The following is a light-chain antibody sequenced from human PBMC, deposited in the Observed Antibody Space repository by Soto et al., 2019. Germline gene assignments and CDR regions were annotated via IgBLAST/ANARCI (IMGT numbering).Light chain of an antibody. CDR1: QSVSSN. V-gene: IGKV3-15*01. CDR2: GAS. J-gene: IGKJ5*01. CDR3: QQYDNWPPIT. Sequence: EIVMTQSPATLSVSPGERATLSCRASQSVSSNLAWYQQKHGQAPRLLIYGASTRATGIPARFSGSGSGTEFTLTISSLQSEEFAVYYCQQYDNWPPITFGQGTRLGIK.